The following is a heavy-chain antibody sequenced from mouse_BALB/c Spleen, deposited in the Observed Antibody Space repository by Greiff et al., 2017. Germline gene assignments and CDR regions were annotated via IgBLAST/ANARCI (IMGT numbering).Heavy chain of an antibody. D-gene: IGHD2-14*01. J-gene: IGHJ2*01. Sequence: VHLVESGAELARPGASVKLSCKASGYTFTSYWMQWVKQRPGQGLEWIGAIYPGDGDTRYTQKFKGKATLTADKSSSTAYMQLSSLASEDSAVYYCARDRYDTFDYWGQGTTLTVSS. CDR2: IYPGDGDT. V-gene: IGHV1-87*01. CDR3: ARDRYDTFDY. CDR1: GYTFTSYW.